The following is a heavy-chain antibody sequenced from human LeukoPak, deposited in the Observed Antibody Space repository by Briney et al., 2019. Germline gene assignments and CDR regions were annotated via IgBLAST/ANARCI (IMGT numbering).Heavy chain of an antibody. J-gene: IGHJ4*02. V-gene: IGHV3-30*18. CDR3: AKRHSSGWYYFDY. CDR1: GFTFSSYG. D-gene: IGHD6-19*01. Sequence: GGSLRPSCAASGFTFSSYGIHWVRQAPGKGLEWVAVISNDGSNKYYADSVKGRFTISRDNSKNTLYLQMTSLRVEDTAVYYCAKRHSSGWYYFDYWGQGTLVTVSS. CDR2: ISNDGSNK.